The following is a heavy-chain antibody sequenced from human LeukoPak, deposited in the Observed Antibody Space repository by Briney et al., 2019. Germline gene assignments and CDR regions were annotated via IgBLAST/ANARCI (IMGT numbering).Heavy chain of an antibody. CDR1: GGSISSYY. CDR2: IYYSGST. CDR3: ASSPSSGWYVNWFDP. D-gene: IGHD6-19*01. Sequence: SETLSLTCTVSGGSISSYYWSWIRQPPGKGLEWIGSIYYSGSTYYNPSLKSRVTISVDTSKNQFSLKLSSVTAADTAVYYCASSPSSGWYVNWFDPWGQGTLVTVSS. J-gene: IGHJ5*02. V-gene: IGHV4-59*01.